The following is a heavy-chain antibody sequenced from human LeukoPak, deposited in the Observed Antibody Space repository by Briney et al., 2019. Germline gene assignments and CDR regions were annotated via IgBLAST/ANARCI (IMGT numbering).Heavy chain of an antibody. J-gene: IGHJ5*02. Sequence: SQTLSLTCAISGDIVSSNSAAWNWIRQSPSRGLEWLGRTYYRSKWYNDYAVSVKSRITINPDTSKNQFSLQLNSVTPEDTAVYYCARAPSSIPARPGNWFDPWGQGTLVTVSS. CDR3: ARAPSSIPARPGNWFDP. CDR2: TYYRSKWYN. V-gene: IGHV6-1*01. CDR1: GDIVSSNSAA. D-gene: IGHD6-6*01.